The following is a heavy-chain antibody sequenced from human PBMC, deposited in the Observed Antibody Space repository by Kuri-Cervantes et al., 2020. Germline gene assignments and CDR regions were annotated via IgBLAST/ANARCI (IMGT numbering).Heavy chain of an antibody. D-gene: IGHD4-17*01. CDR2: INHSGST. V-gene: IGHV4-34*01. Sequence: SETLSLTCAVYGGSFSGYYWSWIRQPPGKGLEWIGEINHSGSTNYNPSLKSRVTISVDTSKNQFSLELSSVTAADTAVYYCARVNGDYVLNYWGQGTLVTVSS. CDR3: ARVNGDYVLNY. CDR1: GGSFSGYY. J-gene: IGHJ4*02.